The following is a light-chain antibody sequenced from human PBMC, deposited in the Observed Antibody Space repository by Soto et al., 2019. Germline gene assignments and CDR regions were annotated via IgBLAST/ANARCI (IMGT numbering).Light chain of an antibody. J-gene: IGLJ2*01. CDR1: XXXXGGYNY. CDR2: DVS. CDR3: SSYTSSSTLVV. V-gene: IGLV2-14*01. Sequence: QSAXTQPASVSGXXXXSXXXXXXGXXXXXGGYNYVSWYQQHPGKAPKLMIYDVSNRPSGVSNRFSGSKSGNTASLTISGLQAEDEADYYCSSYTSSSTLVVFGGGTKLTVL.